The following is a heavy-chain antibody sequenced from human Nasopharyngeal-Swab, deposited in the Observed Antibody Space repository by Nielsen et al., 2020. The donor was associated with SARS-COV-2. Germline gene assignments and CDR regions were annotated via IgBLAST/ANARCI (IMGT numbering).Heavy chain of an antibody. V-gene: IGHV3-30-3*01. D-gene: IGHD1-26*01. J-gene: IGHJ5*02. CDR1: GFTFSTYA. Sequence: GKSLKISCAASGFTFSTYAMHWVRQAPGKGLEWVAVISYDGSNKYYADSVKGRFTISRDNSKNTLYLQMNSLRAEDTAVYYCASSWELLSWFDPWGQGTLVTVSS. CDR2: ISYDGSNK. CDR3: ASSWELLSWFDP.